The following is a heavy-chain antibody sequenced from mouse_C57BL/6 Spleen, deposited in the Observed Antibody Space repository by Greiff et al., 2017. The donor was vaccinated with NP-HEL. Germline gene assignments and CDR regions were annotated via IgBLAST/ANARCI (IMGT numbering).Heavy chain of an antibody. CDR3: ARRYYGSSFYWYFDV. CDR1: GYTFTSYW. V-gene: IGHV1-50*01. CDR2: IDPSDSYP. Sequence: VQLQQPGAELVKPGASVKLSCKASGYTFTSYWMQWVKQRPGQGLEWIGEIDPSDSYPNYNQKFKGKATLTVDTSSSTAYMQLSSLTSEDSAVYYCARRYYGSSFYWYFDVWGTGTTVTVSS. J-gene: IGHJ1*03. D-gene: IGHD1-1*01.